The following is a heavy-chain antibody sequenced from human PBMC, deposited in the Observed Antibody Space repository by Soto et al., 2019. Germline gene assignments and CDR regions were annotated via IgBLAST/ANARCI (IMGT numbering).Heavy chain of an antibody. CDR2: IYPGDSYT. CDR1: GYSFTTYW. CDR3: AIRLWKDNYYYCGMDV. D-gene: IGHD1-1*01. Sequence: GASLKISWKGSGYSFTTYWIGWVPQGPGKGLEWMGIIYPGDSYTRYSPSCQGQVTISADKSISTAYLQWSSLKASDTAMYYCAIRLWKDNYYYCGMDVWGQGTTVTVSS. V-gene: IGHV5-51*01. J-gene: IGHJ6*02.